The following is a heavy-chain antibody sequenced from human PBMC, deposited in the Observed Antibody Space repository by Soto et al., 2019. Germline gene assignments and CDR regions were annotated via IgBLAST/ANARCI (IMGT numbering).Heavy chain of an antibody. D-gene: IGHD3-10*01. CDR1: GDTFNSYV. CDR2: IIPIIGVT. Sequence: QVQLVQSGAEVKRPGSSVKVSCESSGDTFNSYVISWVRQAPGQGLEWMGGIIPIIGVTHYAQKFQDRVTIRALRSTSTGNMELTNLVFEGTALYYCARESLVATGADHWGQGTLVTGSS. V-gene: IGHV1-69*17. J-gene: IGHJ4*02. CDR3: ARESLVATGADH.